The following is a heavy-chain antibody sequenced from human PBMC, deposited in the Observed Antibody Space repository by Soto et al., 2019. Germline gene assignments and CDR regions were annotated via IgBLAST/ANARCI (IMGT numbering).Heavy chain of an antibody. V-gene: IGHV4-59*08. D-gene: IGHD5-12*01. CDR3: AGLVSGNSFQY. Sequence: QVQLQESGPGLVKPSETLSLTCAVSGGSLSTYDWSWIRQPPGKGLECIGYISYIGSTNFNPSLKSRVTMSVDTSKNQFSLRLGSVTAADTAIYYCAGLVSGNSFQYWGQGTLATVSS. J-gene: IGHJ1*01. CDR1: GGSLSTYD. CDR2: ISYIGST.